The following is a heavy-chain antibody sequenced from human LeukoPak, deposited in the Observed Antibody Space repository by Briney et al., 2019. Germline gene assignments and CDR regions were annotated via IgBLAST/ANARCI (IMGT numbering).Heavy chain of an antibody. D-gene: IGHD3-3*01. CDR3: ARDRWFWSGYTYGMDV. V-gene: IGHV3-21*01. CDR2: ISSSSSYI. J-gene: IGHJ6*02. Sequence: GGSLRLSCAASGFTFSSYSMNWVRQAPGKGLEWVSSISSSSSYIYYADSVKGRFTISRDNAKNSLYLQMNSLRAEDTAMYYCARDRWFWSGYTYGMDVWGQGTTVTVSS. CDR1: GFTFSSYS.